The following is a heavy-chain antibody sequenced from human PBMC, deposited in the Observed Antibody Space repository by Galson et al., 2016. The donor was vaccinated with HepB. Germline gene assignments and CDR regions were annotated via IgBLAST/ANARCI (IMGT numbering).Heavy chain of an antibody. J-gene: IGHJ4*02. D-gene: IGHD6-19*01. CDR3: ARGGAVSGLDY. CDR2: IYGDGST. V-gene: IGHV3-53*01. Sequence: SLRLSCAASGFSFSSYSMNWVRQAPGKGPEWVSIIYGDGSTYHADSVKGRFTISRDNSKNTVYLQMNSLRAEDTAVYYCARGGAVSGLDYWGQGTLVTVSS. CDR1: GFSFSSYS.